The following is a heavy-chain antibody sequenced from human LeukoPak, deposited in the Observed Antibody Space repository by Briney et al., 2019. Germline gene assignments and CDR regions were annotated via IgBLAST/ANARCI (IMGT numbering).Heavy chain of an antibody. CDR1: GFTFSNYA. D-gene: IGHD2-15*01. Sequence: GGSLRLSCAASGFTFSNYAMGWVRQAPGKGLEWVSAISDSGVTTDYADSVKGRFTISRDNSKNTLYPQMNSLRAEDTAVYYCAKARLGYCSGGNCYSYFDYWGQGTLVTVSS. CDR3: AKARLGYCSGGNCYSYFDY. CDR2: ISDSGVTT. J-gene: IGHJ4*02. V-gene: IGHV3-23*01.